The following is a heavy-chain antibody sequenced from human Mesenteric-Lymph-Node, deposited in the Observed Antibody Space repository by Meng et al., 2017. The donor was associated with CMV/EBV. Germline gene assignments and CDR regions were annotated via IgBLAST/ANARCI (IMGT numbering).Heavy chain of an antibody. Sequence: ASVQVSCKASGYTFTSYGISWVRQAPGQGLEWMGWIIAYSGNTNYAQKFQGRVTMTTDTSTSTVYMELRSLRSDDTAVYYCARYYDSSGSYYEDFDYWGQGTLVTVSS. CDR2: IIAYSGNT. D-gene: IGHD3-22*01. J-gene: IGHJ4*02. CDR1: GYTFTSYG. V-gene: IGHV1-18*01. CDR3: ARYYDSSGSYYEDFDY.